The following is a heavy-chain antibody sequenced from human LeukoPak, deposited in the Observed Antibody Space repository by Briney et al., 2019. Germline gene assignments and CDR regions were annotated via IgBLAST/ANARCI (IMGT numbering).Heavy chain of an antibody. CDR2: IWYDGSNK. V-gene: IGHV3-33*01. CDR1: GFIFRSYA. CDR3: ARGLGYSYGYGIDY. Sequence: GRSLRLSCAASGFIFRSYAMHWVRQAPGKGPEWVAIIWYDGSNKYYAESVEGRFTISRDNSKNTLYLQMNSLRAEDTAVYSCARGLGYSYGYGIDYWGQGTLVIASS. D-gene: IGHD5-18*01. J-gene: IGHJ4*02.